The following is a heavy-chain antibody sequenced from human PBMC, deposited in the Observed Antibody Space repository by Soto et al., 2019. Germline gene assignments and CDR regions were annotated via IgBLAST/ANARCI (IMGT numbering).Heavy chain of an antibody. D-gene: IGHD1-7*01. CDR1: GYSISSGYY. V-gene: IGHV4-38-2*01. Sequence: SETLSLTCAVSGYSISSGYYWGWIRQPPGKGLEWIGSIYHSGSTYYNPSLKSRVTISVDTSKNQFSLKLSSVTAADTAVYYCARTDNWNYVSYYYYGMDVWGQGTTVTVSS. J-gene: IGHJ6*02. CDR3: ARTDNWNYVSYYYYGMDV. CDR2: IYHSGST.